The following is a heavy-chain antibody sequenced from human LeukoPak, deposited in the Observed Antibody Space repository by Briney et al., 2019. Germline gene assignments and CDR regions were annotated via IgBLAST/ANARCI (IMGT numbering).Heavy chain of an antibody. CDR2: ISAYNGNT. V-gene: IGHV1-18*04. CDR1: GYTFTSYG. CDR3: ARFYCRGYTCYFRYGMDV. Sequence: ASVKVSCKASGYTFTSYGISWVRQAPGQGLEWMGWISAYNGNTNYAQKLQGRVTMTTDTSTSTAYMELRSLRSDDTAVYYCARFYCRGYTCYFRYGMDVWGQGTTVTVPS. J-gene: IGHJ6*02. D-gene: IGHD2-15*01.